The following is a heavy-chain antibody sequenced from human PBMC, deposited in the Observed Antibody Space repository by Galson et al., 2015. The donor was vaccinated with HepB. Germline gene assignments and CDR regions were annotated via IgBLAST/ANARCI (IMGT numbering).Heavy chain of an antibody. CDR2: IWYDGSNK. CDR3: ARKSDYSPNWFDP. V-gene: IGHV3-33*01. Sequence: SLRLSCAASGFTFSSYGMHWVRQAPGKGLEWVAVIWYDGSNKYYADSVKGRFTISRDNSKNTLYLQMNSLRAEDTAVYYCARKSDYSPNWFDPWGQGTLVTVSS. CDR1: GFTFSSYG. D-gene: IGHD4-11*01. J-gene: IGHJ5*02.